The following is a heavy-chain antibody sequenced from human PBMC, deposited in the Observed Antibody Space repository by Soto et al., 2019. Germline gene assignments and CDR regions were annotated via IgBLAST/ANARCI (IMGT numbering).Heavy chain of an antibody. D-gene: IGHD3-22*01. CDR2: IIPILGIA. Sequence: SVKVSCKASGGTFSSYTISWVRQAPGQGLEWMGRIIPILGIANYAQKFQGRVTITADKSTSTAYMELSSLRSEDTAVYYCAREVYYYDSSGYSGTSWFYPWGQGTLVTVSS. J-gene: IGHJ5*02. CDR1: GGTFSSYT. V-gene: IGHV1-69*04. CDR3: AREVYYYDSSGYSGTSWFYP.